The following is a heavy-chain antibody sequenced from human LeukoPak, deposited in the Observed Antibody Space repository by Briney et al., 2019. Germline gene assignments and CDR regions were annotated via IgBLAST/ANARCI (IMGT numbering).Heavy chain of an antibody. CDR3: ARQRHIVAVPGSFDI. J-gene: IGHJ3*02. D-gene: IGHD2-2*01. Sequence: SETLSLTCAVSGYSISSGYYWGWVRQPPGKGLEWIGNIYHSGTTYYNPSLKSRVTISVDTSKNQFSLKLTSVTTAATAVYYCARQRHIVAVPGSFDIWGQGTMVTVSS. CDR2: IYHSGTT. V-gene: IGHV4-38-2*01. CDR1: GYSISSGYY.